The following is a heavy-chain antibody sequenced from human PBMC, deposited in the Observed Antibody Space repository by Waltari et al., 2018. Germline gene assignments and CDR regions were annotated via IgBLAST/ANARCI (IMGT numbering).Heavy chain of an antibody. D-gene: IGHD1-7*01. V-gene: IGHV4-31*01. CDR2: IDYSGST. CDR3: ARGITGTRELD. Sequence: QVQLQESGPGLGKPSQTLSLPCPVSGGSISSGGYYCRWIRQHPGKGLEWIRSIDYSGSTYYNPSLKSLDTISVDTSKNQFSLKLSSVTAADTAVYYCARGITGTRELDWGQGTLVTVSS. J-gene: IGHJ4*02. CDR1: GGSISSGGYY.